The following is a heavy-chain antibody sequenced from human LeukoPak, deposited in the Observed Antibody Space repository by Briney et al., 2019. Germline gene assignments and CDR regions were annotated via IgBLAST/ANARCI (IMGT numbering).Heavy chain of an antibody. J-gene: IGHJ4*02. Sequence: PGGSLRLSCAASGFTFSSYGMHWVRQAPGKGLEWVAVIWYDGSNKYYADSVKGRFTSSRDNSKNTLYLQMNSLRAEDTAVYYCARDGGSNWYYFDYWGQGTLVTVSS. CDR2: IWYDGSNK. V-gene: IGHV3-33*01. CDR3: ARDGGSNWYYFDY. D-gene: IGHD1-26*01. CDR1: GFTFSSYG.